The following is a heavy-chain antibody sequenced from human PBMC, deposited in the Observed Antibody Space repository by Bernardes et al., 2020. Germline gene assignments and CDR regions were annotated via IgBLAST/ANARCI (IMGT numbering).Heavy chain of an antibody. CDR2: ISGSGGST. CDR3: AKDPPASVGELVFDY. J-gene: IGHJ4*02. Sequence: VGSLRLSCAASGFTFSSYAMSWVRQAPGKGLEWVSAISGSGGSTYYADSVKGRFTISRDNSKNTLYLQMNSLRAEDTAVYYCAKDPPASVGELVFDYWGQGTLVTVSS. CDR1: GFTFSSYA. V-gene: IGHV3-23*01. D-gene: IGHD3-10*01.